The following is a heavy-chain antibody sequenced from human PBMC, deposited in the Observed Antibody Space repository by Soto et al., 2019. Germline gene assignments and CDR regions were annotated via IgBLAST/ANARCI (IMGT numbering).Heavy chain of an antibody. Sequence: LRLSCTASGFTFNRNTMHWVRQAPGKGLEWVANIKQDGSEKYYVDSVKGRFTISRDNAKNSLYLQMNRLRAEDTAVYYCARLVVPAAIYYYYYGMDVCGQGTTVTVSS. J-gene: IGHJ6*02. D-gene: IGHD2-2*01. CDR1: GFTFNRNT. CDR3: ARLVVPAAIYYYYYGMDV. CDR2: IKQDGSEK. V-gene: IGHV3-7*01.